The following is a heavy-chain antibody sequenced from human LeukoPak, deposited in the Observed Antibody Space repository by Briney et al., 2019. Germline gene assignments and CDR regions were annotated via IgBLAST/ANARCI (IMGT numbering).Heavy chain of an antibody. D-gene: IGHD6-13*01. CDR2: ISSSSSYI. CDR1: GFTFSSYS. J-gene: IGHJ6*03. CDR3: ASGPAWYSSSWPYYYYYYMDV. Sequence: GGSLRLSCAASGFTFSSYSMSWVRQAPGKGLEWVSSISSSSSYIYYADSVKGRFTISRDNAKNSLYLQMNSLRAEDTAVYYCASGPAWYSSSWPYYYYYYMDVWGKGTTVTVSS. V-gene: IGHV3-21*01.